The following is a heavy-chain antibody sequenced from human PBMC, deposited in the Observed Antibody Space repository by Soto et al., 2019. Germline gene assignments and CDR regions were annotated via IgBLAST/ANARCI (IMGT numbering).Heavy chain of an antibody. CDR2: VSAFNGGK. V-gene: IGHV1-18*01. CDR1: GYTFTNYG. J-gene: IGHJ4*02. CDR3: AKGSSTPLSGDS. Sequence: QVQLVQSGPEVRKPGDSVKVSCKASGYTFTNYGINWVRQAPGQGLEWMGWVSAFNGGKTYAQKVQDRIIMTTDTSTSTAYMELRSLRSDDTAVYYCAKGSSTPLSGDSWGQGTLVTVSS. D-gene: IGHD1-1*01.